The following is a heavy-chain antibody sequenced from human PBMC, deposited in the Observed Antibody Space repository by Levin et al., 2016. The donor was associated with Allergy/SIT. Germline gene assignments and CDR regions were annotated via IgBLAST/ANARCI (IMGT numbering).Heavy chain of an antibody. CDR1: GGSISSYY. Sequence: SETLSLTCTVSGGSISSYYWSWIRQPPGKGLEWIGYIYYSGSTNYNPSLKSRVTISVDTSKNQFSLKLSSVTAADTAVYYCASSGWSVSGETNYYYYYGMDVWGQGTTVTVSS. V-gene: IGHV4-59*08. D-gene: IGHD6-19*01. CDR2: IYYSGST. CDR3: ASSGWSVSGETNYYYYYGMDV. J-gene: IGHJ6*02.